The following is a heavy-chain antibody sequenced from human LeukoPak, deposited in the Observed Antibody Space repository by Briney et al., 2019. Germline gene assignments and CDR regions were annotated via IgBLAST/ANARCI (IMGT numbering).Heavy chain of an antibody. V-gene: IGHV4-59*01. CDR2: IYYSGST. Sequence: PSETLSLTCTVSGGSISPYYWSWIRQTPGKGLEWIGYIYYSGSTNYNPPLKSRVTISVDPSTKQFSLKLNAVTAADTAVYYCARGKGYLDYWGQGTLVTVSS. CDR3: ARGKGYLDY. CDR1: GGSISPYY. J-gene: IGHJ4*02.